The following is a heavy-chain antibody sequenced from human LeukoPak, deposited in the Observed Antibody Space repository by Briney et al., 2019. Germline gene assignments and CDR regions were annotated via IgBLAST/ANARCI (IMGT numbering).Heavy chain of an antibody. V-gene: IGHV4-59*01. CDR2: IYYSGST. J-gene: IGHJ4*02. Sequence: SETLSLTCTVSGGSISSYYWSWIRQPPGKGMEWIGYIYYSGSTNYNPSLKSRVTISVDTSKNQFSLKLSSVTAADTAVYYCARVYYYDSSGYYYFDYWGQGTLVTVSS. CDR3: ARVYYYDSSGYYYFDY. D-gene: IGHD3-22*01. CDR1: GGSISSYY.